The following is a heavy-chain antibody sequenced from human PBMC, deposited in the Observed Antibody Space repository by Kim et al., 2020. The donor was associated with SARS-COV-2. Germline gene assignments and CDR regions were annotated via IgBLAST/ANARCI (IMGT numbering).Heavy chain of an antibody. V-gene: IGHV1-3*01. Sequence: QKFMGRGTITRDASASTAYMELSSLRSEDTAVYYCARDGTTRNGGYYFDYWGQGALVTVSS. CDR3: ARDGTTRNGGYYFDY. D-gene: IGHD1-1*01. J-gene: IGHJ4*02.